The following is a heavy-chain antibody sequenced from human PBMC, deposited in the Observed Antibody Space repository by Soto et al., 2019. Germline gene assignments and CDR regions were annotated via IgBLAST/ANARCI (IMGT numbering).Heavy chain of an antibody. D-gene: IGHD3-10*01. V-gene: IGHV4-59*08. CDR1: GGSISSNH. Sequence: QVQLQESGPGLVKPSETLSLTCTVSGGSISSNHWSWIRQPPRKGLEWIGYIYYSERTAYNNTPSRKSRVTISVDTSTNQFSMKMTSVTAAERVVYYCAKGKEGLDYWGQGSLVTVSS. J-gene: IGHJ4*02. CDR2: IYYSERTAY. CDR3: AKGKEGLDY.